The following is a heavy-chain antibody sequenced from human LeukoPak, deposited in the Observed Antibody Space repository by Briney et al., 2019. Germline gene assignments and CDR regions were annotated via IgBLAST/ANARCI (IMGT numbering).Heavy chain of an antibody. CDR1: GFSFRTYG. J-gene: IGHJ3*02. V-gene: IGHV3-30*18. D-gene: IGHD2-21*02. CDR3: AKPRGGDSWAFDI. Sequence: PGGSLRLSCAASGFSFRTYGMHGVRQAPGKGLEGVAGISYDGSNKYYEDSVKGRFTISRDNSKNTLDLQMNSLRAEDTAVYYCAKPRGGDSWAFDIWGQGTMVTVFS. CDR2: ISYDGSNK.